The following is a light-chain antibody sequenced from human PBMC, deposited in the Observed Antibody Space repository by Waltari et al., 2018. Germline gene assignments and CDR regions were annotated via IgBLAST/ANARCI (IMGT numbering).Light chain of an antibody. V-gene: IGLV2-14*03. CDR1: SSDVGGFNF. Sequence: QSALTQPASVSGSPGQSITISCTGTSSDVGGFNFVSWYQQHPGKAPKLMIYDVSKRPSVVFNRFSGSKSGNTASLTISGLHAEDEADYYCSSYTISSTLNWVFGGGTKLTVL. CDR3: SSYTISSTLNWV. CDR2: DVS. J-gene: IGLJ3*02.